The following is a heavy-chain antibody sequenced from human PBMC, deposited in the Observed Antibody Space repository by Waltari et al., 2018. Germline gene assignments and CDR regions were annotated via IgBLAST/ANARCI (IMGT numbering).Heavy chain of an antibody. CDR3: ARDRGRGLYLDS. CDR2: IRGSGRS. V-gene: IGHV4-4*02. Sequence: QVQLQESGPGLVKPSGTLSVTCAVSGDSISGSYWWSWVRQPPGKGLEWIGQIRGSGRSNYNPSLESRVTVSIDTSNNHFSLKVTSATAADTAVYYCARDRGRGLYLDSWGQGTLVTVSP. D-gene: IGHD2-15*01. CDR1: GDSISGSYW. J-gene: IGHJ4*02.